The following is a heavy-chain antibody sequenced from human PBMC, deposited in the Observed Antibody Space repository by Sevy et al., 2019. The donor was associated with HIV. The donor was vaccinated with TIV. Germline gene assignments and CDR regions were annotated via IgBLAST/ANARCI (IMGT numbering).Heavy chain of an antibody. Sequence: GGSLRLSCAASGFTFSSYAMSWVRQAPGKGLEWVSAISGSGGSTYYADSVKGRFTISRDNSKNTLYLQMNSLRAEDTAVYYCAKKYYYGSGSYYMYYFDYWGQGTLVTVSS. V-gene: IGHV3-23*01. CDR2: ISGSGGST. D-gene: IGHD3-10*01. CDR3: AKKYYYGSGSYYMYYFDY. J-gene: IGHJ4*02. CDR1: GFTFSSYA.